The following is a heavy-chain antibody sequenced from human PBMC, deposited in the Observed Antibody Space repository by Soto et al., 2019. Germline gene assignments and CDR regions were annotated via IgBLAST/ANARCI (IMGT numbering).Heavy chain of an antibody. Sequence: QLQLQESGPGLVKPSETLSLTCTVSGDSVTISDYYWGWIRQPPGKGLEWIGSIHYSGSTYYNPSLNSRVTTSGDTSKKQFSLKLTSVTAADAAVYYCAAHDSGGYYAEYWGQGTLVTVSA. CDR2: IHYSGST. J-gene: IGHJ4*02. D-gene: IGHD3-22*01. CDR3: AAHDSGGYYAEY. CDR1: GDSVTISDYY. V-gene: IGHV4-39*01.